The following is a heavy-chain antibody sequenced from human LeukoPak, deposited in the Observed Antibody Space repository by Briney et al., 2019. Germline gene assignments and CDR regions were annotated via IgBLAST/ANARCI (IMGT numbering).Heavy chain of an antibody. J-gene: IGHJ4*02. D-gene: IGHD1-7*01. CDR1: GGSFSGYY. CDR3: ARGYGANWNYAN. V-gene: IGHV4-34*01. CDR2: INHSGSN. Sequence: SETLSLTCAVYGGSFSGYYWSWIRQPPGKGLEWIGEINHSGSNNYNPSLKSRVTISIDTSKKQFSLKLSSVTAADTAVYYCARGYGANWNYANWGQGTLVSVSS.